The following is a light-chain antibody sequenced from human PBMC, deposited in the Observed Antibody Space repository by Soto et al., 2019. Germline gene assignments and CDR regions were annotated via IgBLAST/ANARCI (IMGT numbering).Light chain of an antibody. Sequence: IVLTQSPVTLSLSPGERATLSCRASQSVSSSYLAWYQQKFGQAPRLLIYGASSRATGIPDRFSGSGSGTDFTLTISRLEAEDFAVYYCQQYGSSSLTFGGGTKVDIK. CDR1: QSVSSSY. J-gene: IGKJ4*01. CDR3: QQYGSSSLT. CDR2: GAS. V-gene: IGKV3-20*01.